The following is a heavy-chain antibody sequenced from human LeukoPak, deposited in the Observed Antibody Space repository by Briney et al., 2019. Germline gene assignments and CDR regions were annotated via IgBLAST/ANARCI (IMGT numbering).Heavy chain of an antibody. Sequence: SETLSLTCTVSGGSIRSYYWSWIRQPPGKGLEWIGYVFYSGSTTYNPSLKRRVTMSVDTSKNQFSLKLSSVTAADTAVYFCARGGRYMSASWYRSVYYYMDVWGKGTTVTVSS. CDR3: ARGGRYMSASWYRSVYYYMDV. J-gene: IGHJ6*03. V-gene: IGHV4-59*12. CDR2: VFYSGST. CDR1: GGSIRSYY. D-gene: IGHD6-13*01.